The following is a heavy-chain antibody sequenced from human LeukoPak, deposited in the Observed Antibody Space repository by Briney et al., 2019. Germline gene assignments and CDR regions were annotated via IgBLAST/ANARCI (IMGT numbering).Heavy chain of an antibody. Sequence: HPGGSLRLSCVGPGYIFSSYWMNWVRQAPGKGLEWVANIKQDGSEKYHVDSVKGRFTISRDNAKNSLYLQMDSLRVEDTAVYYCARGRECSGTGCYLPGIYWGQGILVTVSS. V-gene: IGHV3-7*01. CDR2: IKQDGSEK. D-gene: IGHD2-2*01. J-gene: IGHJ4*02. CDR1: GYIFSSYW. CDR3: ARGRECSGTGCYLPGIY.